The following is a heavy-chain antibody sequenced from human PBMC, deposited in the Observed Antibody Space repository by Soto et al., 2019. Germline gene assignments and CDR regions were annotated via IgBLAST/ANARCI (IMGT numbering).Heavy chain of an antibody. D-gene: IGHD3-3*01. Sequence: QVQLQESGPGLVKPSGTLSLTCAVSGGSISSSNWWSWVRQPPGKGLEWIGEIYHSGSTNYNPSLKSRVTISVDNSKNTLYLQMNSLRAEDTAVYYCAKDEDDSGMDVWGLGTTVTVSS. CDR1: GGSISSSNW. CDR2: IYHSGST. CDR3: AKDEDDSGMDV. J-gene: IGHJ6*02. V-gene: IGHV4-4*02.